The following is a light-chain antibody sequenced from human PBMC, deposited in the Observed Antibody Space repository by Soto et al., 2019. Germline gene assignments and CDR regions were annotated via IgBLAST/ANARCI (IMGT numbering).Light chain of an antibody. CDR2: AAS. CDR1: QGISSW. J-gene: IGKJ5*01. V-gene: IGKV1-12*01. Sequence: DFHITHSPSPLSPAVVDGVTIPFRASQGISSWLAWYQQKPGKAPKLLIYAASSLQSGVPSRFSGSGSGTDFTLTISSLQPEDFATYYCQQANSFPPTFGHGTRLEIK. CDR3: QQANSFPPT.